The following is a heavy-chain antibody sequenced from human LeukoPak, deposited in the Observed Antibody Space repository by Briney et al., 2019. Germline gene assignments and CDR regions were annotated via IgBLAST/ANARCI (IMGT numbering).Heavy chain of an antibody. CDR3: ARDYDSSGHFDY. J-gene: IGHJ4*02. CDR2: ISGSGGST. CDR1: GFTFSSYG. V-gene: IGHV3-23*01. D-gene: IGHD3-22*01. Sequence: GGSLRLSCAASGFTFSSYGMSWVRQAPGKGLEWVSAISGSGGSTYYADSVKGRFTISRDNSKNTLYLQMNSLRAEDTAVYYCARDYDSSGHFDYWGQGTLVTVSS.